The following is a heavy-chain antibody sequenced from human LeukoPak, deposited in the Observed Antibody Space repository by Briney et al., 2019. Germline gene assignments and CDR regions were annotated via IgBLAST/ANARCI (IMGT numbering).Heavy chain of an antibody. CDR3: ATPRQKKPQNRYGMDV. CDR2: MDYSGST. J-gene: IGHJ6*02. V-gene: IGHV4-39*01. CDR1: GGSISSSSDD. Sequence: KPSETLSLTCTVSGGSISSSSDDWGWIRQRRGKGLEWIVSMDYSGSTYYNPALKSRVTISVDTSNNQFSLKLSSVTAADTAVYYCATPRQKKPQNRYGMDVWGQGTTVTVSS.